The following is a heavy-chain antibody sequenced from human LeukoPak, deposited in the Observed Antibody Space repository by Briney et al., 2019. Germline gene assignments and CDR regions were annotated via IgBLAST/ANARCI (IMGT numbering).Heavy chain of an antibody. CDR2: IYARGNT. V-gene: IGHV4-61*02. Sequence: SETLSLTCTVPGGSISGNYYWSWIRQPAGKGLEGIGRIYARGNTNYNPSLKSRVTISVDTSKNQFSLKLSSVTAADTAVYFCARAFFRGSGYYYDGDGPYFDDWGQGTMVTVSS. CDR1: GGSISGNYY. D-gene: IGHD3-22*01. CDR3: ARAFFRGSGYYYDGDGPYFDD. J-gene: IGHJ4*02.